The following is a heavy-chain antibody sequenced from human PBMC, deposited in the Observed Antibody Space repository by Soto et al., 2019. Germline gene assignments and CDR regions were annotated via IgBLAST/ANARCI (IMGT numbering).Heavy chain of an antibody. D-gene: IGHD2-8*01. J-gene: IGHJ3*02. CDR3: AREAFTKIIVLMYAAIEI. CDR2: ISPVFGAA. Sequence: QVQLVQSGAEVKKPGSSVRVSCKASGATLDTFINYGITWVRQAPGQGLEWMGGISPVFGAANHAQKFQGRETISADESTRTVNMALSSLRSADTAVYYCAREAFTKIIVLMYAAIEIWGQGTMVTVSS. CDR1: GATLDTFINYG. V-gene: IGHV1-69*12.